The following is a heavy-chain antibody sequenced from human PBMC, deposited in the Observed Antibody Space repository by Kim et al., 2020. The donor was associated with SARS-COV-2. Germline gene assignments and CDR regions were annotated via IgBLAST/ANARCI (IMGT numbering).Heavy chain of an antibody. J-gene: IGHJ5*02. V-gene: IGHV1-69*13. CDR1: GGAFNTYA. CDR3: ARGADSSGPVS. CDR2: IIPMLGIT. Sequence: SVKVSCKASGGAFNTYAISWVRQAPGQGLEWMGWIIPMLGITNHAQKFQGRVKITADESTSTAHMELSSLRSEDTAVYYCARGADSSGPVSWSRGTLVTVSP. D-gene: IGHD3-22*01.